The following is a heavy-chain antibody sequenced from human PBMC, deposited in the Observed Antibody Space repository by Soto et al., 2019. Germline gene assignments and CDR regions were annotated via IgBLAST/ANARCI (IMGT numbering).Heavy chain of an antibody. D-gene: IGHD6-13*01. CDR2: VYYSDGT. CDR3: ERTASSSWSFFYYGMAV. V-gene: IGHV4-59*01. J-gene: IGHJ6*02. CDR1: GGSIGSYY. Sequence: SETLSLTCPVSGGSIGSYYWSWIRQPPGRGLEWIGCVYYSDGTNYNPSLKSRVTMSMDKSSNQFSLRLSSVTAADTAVYYCERTASSSWSFFYYGMAVWGQGTTVTVSS.